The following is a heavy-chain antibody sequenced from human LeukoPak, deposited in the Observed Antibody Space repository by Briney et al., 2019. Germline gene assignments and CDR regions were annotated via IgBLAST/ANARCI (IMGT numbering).Heavy chain of an antibody. CDR1: GFTFSSYG. CDR2: IWYDGSNK. V-gene: IGHV3-33*06. D-gene: IGHD4-17*01. CDR3: AKDARLYGDYVPYFDY. J-gene: IGHJ4*02. Sequence: GGSPRLSCAASGFTFSSYGMHWVRQAPGKGLEWVAVIWYDGSNKYYADSVKGRFTISRDNSKNTLYLQMNSLRAEDTAVYYCAKDARLYGDYVPYFDYWGQGTLVTVSS.